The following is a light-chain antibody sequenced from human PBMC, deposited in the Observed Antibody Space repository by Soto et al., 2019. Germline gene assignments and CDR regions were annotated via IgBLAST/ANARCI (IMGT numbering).Light chain of an antibody. CDR3: CSYAGGHIHYI. CDR1: SSDVGGYNY. J-gene: IGLJ1*01. Sequence: QSVLAQPRSVSGSPGQSVTVSCTGTSSDVGGYNYVSWYRQYPGEAPKLLIYDVTERLSGVPDRFSGSKSGNTASLTISALQAEDEADYYCCSYAGGHIHYIIGTGTKVTVL. CDR2: DVT. V-gene: IGLV2-11*01.